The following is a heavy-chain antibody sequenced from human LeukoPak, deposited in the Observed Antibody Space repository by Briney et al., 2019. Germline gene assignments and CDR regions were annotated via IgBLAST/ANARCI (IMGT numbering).Heavy chain of an antibody. J-gene: IGHJ4*02. Sequence: SVKVSCKASGGTFSSYAIGWVRQAPGQGLEWMGRIIPILGIANYAQKFQGRVTITADKSTSTAYMELSSLRSEDTAVYYCAREPYYYDSSGYYYAYWGQGTLVTVSS. V-gene: IGHV1-69*04. CDR1: GGTFSSYA. CDR3: AREPYYYDSSGYYYAY. D-gene: IGHD3-22*01. CDR2: IIPILGIA.